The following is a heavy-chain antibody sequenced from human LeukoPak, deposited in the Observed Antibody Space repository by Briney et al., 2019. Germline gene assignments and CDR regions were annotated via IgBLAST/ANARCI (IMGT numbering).Heavy chain of an antibody. D-gene: IGHD5-18*01. CDR2: ISSSSSYI. Sequence: GSLRLSCAASGFTFSSYSMNWARQAPGKGLEWVSSISSSSSYIYYADSVKGRFTISRDNAKNSLYLQMNSLRAEDTAVYYCARGGAMVSDAFDIWGQGTMVTVSS. J-gene: IGHJ3*02. CDR1: GFTFSSYS. CDR3: ARGGAMVSDAFDI. V-gene: IGHV3-21*01.